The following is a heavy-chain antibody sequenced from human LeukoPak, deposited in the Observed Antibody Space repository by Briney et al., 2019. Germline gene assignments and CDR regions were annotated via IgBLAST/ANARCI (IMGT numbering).Heavy chain of an antibody. J-gene: IGHJ5*02. V-gene: IGHV1-2*06. CDR1: GYTFIYYY. CDR3: ARNTQRGTYNWFDA. Sequence: ASVKVSCKASGYTFIYYYMHWVRQAAGQGLEWLGRINPNSGGTNYAQKFQGRVTLPRDTSISTAYMELSRLKSDDTAVYYCARNTQRGTYNWFDAWGQGTLGTVSA. CDR2: INPNSGGT. D-gene: IGHD6-25*01.